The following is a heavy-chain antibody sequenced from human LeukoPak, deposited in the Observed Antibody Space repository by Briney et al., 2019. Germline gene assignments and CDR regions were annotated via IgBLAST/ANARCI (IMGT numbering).Heavy chain of an antibody. CDR3: ARHRSKWLQSSFDY. V-gene: IGHV4-39*01. D-gene: IGHD5-24*01. CDR2: IYYSGTT. Sequence: SETLSLTCTVSGVSIRRSSYYWGWIRQPPGKGLEWIGSIYYSGTTYNNPSLKSRVTISVDTSKNQFSLKLNSVTAADTAVYYCARHRSKWLQSSFDYWGQGTLVTVSS. CDR1: GVSIRRSSYY. J-gene: IGHJ4*02.